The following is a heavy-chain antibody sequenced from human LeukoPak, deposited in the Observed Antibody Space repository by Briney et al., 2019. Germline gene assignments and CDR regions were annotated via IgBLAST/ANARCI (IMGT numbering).Heavy chain of an antibody. V-gene: IGHV4-34*01. CDR1: GGSFSGYY. D-gene: IGHD4-17*01. Sequence: KSSETLSLTCAVYGGSFSGYYWSWIRQPPGKGLEWIGEIDHSGSTNYNPSLKSRVTISVDTSKNQFSLKLSSVTAADTAVYYCARVGYGDSSFDYWGQGTLVTVYS. CDR2: IDHSGST. CDR3: ARVGYGDSSFDY. J-gene: IGHJ4*02.